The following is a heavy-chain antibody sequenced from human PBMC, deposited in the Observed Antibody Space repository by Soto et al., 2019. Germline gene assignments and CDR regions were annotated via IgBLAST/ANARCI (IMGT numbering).Heavy chain of an antibody. V-gene: IGHV3-23*01. D-gene: IGHD1-7*01. CDR1: GFTFSSYG. CDR3: AKDRRAGGNYGLYSDF. J-gene: IGHJ4*02. CDR2: SSATGAGT. Sequence: EVQLLESGGGLVQPGGSLRLSCAASGFTFSSYGMTWVRQAPGKGLEWVSFSSATGAGTYYAESVTGRFTISRDNSKNTLYLQMTSLRADDTAVYYCAKDRRAGGNYGLYSDFWGQGALVIVSS.